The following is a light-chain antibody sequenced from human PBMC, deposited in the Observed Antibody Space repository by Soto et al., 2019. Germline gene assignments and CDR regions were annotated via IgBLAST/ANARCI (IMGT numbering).Light chain of an antibody. Sequence: DAVMTQSPEPLAASLGERAPMRCKSSPGLLYSLDNKSYLAWYQQKPGQPPKLLIYWASTRASGVPDRFSGSGSGTDFTRTINSLQAEDVAVYYGQQYLHTPRTFGQGTKVDIK. CDR2: WAS. J-gene: IGKJ1*01. V-gene: IGKV4-1*01. CDR3: QQYLHTPRT. CDR1: PGLLYSLDNKSY.